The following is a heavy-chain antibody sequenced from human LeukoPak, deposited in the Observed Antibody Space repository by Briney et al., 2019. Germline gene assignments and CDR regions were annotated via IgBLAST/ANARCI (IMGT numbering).Heavy chain of an antibody. D-gene: IGHD3-22*01. Sequence: ASVKVSCKASGYSFTSYDINWVRQAPGQGFEWVGWMNPNSGNTGHAREFQGRVTMTRDTSMSTAYMELSSLRYEDTAVYYCARGRGYDRTGYVYYFDFWGQGTLVTVSS. J-gene: IGHJ4*02. CDR2: MNPNSGNT. CDR1: GYSFTSYD. CDR3: ARGRGYDRTGYVYYFDF. V-gene: IGHV1-8*01.